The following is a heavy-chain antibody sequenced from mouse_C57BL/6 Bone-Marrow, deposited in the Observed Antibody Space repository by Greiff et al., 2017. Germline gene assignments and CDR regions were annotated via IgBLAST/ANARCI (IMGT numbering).Heavy chain of an antibody. CDR3: AMGENDYGTLFAY. CDR2: ISNGGSYT. D-gene: IGHD1-1*01. Sequence: EVKLVESGGGLVKPGGSLKLSCAASGFTFSSYAMSWVRQTPEKRLEWVATISNGGSYTYYPDNVKGRFTITRDNAKNNLYLQMSHLKSEDTAMYYCAMGENDYGTLFAYWGQGTLVTVSA. V-gene: IGHV5-4*03. J-gene: IGHJ3*01. CDR1: GFTFSSYA.